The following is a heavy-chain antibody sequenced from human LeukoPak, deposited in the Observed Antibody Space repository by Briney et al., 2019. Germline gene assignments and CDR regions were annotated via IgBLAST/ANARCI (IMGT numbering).Heavy chain of an antibody. V-gene: IGHV3-21*06. CDR3: LRGDRRDY. Sequence: GGSLRLSCEASGFTFNTYSMNWPREAPGKGLEGVSSIDSSSGYMFYADSVKRRFIISRDNAKDSLYLQMNSLRVEDTDVYYCLRGDRRDYWGQGTLVTVSS. J-gene: IGHJ4*02. CDR2: IDSSSGYM. CDR1: GFTFNTYS.